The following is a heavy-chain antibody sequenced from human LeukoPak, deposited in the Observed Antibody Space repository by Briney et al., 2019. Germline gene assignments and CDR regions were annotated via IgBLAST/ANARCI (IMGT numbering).Heavy chain of an antibody. D-gene: IGHD1-1*01. CDR1: GFTFSNYW. CDR3: ARTANDVGVLSY. J-gene: IGHJ4*02. CDR2: INNDGSST. V-gene: IGHV3-74*01. Sequence: PGGSLRLSCAASGFTFSNYWMHWVRQAPGKGLVWVSRINNDGSSTFYADSVKGRFTISRDNSKNTLYLQMNSLRAEDTAVYYCARTANDVGVLSYWGQGTLVTVSS.